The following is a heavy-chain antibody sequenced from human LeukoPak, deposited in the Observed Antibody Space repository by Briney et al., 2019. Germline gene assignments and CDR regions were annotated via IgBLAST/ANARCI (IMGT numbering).Heavy chain of an antibody. Sequence: PGGSLRLSCAASGFTFSSDWMTWVRQAPGKGLEWVANIKQDGSEKYYVDSVKGRFTISRDNAKNSLYLQMNSLRAEDTAVYYCARVQWELRGVGSYFDYWGQGTLVTVSS. V-gene: IGHV3-7*01. J-gene: IGHJ4*02. D-gene: IGHD1-26*01. CDR1: GFTFSSDW. CDR3: ARVQWELRGVGSYFDY. CDR2: IKQDGSEK.